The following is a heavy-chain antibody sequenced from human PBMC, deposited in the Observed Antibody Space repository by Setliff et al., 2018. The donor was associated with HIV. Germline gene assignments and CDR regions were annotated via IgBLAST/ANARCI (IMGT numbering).Heavy chain of an antibody. CDR2: ISYDGSNK. V-gene: IGHV3-30*01. D-gene: IGHD3-22*01. J-gene: IGHJ1*01. CDR3: ARAGYYGSTSYWEYFQH. CDR1: GFTFSSYA. Sequence: GGSLRLSCAASGFTFSSYAMHWVRQAPGKGLEWVAVISYDGSNKYYADSVKGRFTISRDNSKNTLYLQMNSLRAEDTAVYYCARAGYYGSTSYWEYFQHWGQGTLVTGLL.